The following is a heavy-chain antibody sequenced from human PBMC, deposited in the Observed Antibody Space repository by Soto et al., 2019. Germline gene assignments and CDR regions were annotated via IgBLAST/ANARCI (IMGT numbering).Heavy chain of an antibody. CDR2: ISYDGSNK. V-gene: IGHV3-33*05. D-gene: IGHD3-10*01. CDR1: GFTFDDYA. J-gene: IGHJ5*02. CDR3: ARDQIRPYYYGSGSYYDNWFDP. Sequence: PGGSLRLSCAASGFTFDDYAMHWVRQAPGKGLEWVSFISYDGSNKYYADSVNGRFTISRDNSKNTLYLQLNSLRAEDTAVYYCARDQIRPYYYGSGSYYDNWFDPWGQGTLVTVSS.